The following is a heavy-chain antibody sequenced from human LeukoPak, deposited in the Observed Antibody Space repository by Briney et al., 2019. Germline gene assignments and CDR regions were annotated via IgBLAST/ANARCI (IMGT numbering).Heavy chain of an antibody. CDR2: ISGSGGST. J-gene: IGHJ4*02. D-gene: IGHD4-11*01. Sequence: GGSLRLSCAASGFTFSAYWMNWVRQTPGKGLVGFSGISGSGGSTYYADSVKGRLTISRDNSKNTLYLQMNSLRAEDTAVYYCAKGLGYGNYYYDYWGQGTLVTVCS. CDR3: AKGLGYGNYYYDY. CDR1: GFTFSAYW. V-gene: IGHV3-23*01.